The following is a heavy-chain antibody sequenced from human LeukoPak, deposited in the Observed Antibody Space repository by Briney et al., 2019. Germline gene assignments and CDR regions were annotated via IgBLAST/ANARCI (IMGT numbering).Heavy chain of an antibody. Sequence: GGSLKISCKGSGYTFTKYWIGWVRQVPGKGLEWMGIIWPGASDTKYSPSFQGQVTISVDKSISTTYLQWSSLKASDTAIYYCARQYYDILTGYYIHFDYWGQGTLVTVSS. D-gene: IGHD3-9*01. CDR3: ARQYYDILTGYYIHFDY. J-gene: IGHJ4*02. V-gene: IGHV5-51*01. CDR2: IWPGASDT. CDR1: GYTFTKYW.